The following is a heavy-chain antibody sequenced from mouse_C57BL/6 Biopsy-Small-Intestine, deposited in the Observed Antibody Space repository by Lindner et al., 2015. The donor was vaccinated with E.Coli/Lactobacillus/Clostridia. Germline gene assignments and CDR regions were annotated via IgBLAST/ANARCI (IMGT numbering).Heavy chain of an antibody. Sequence: VQLQESGGGLVQPGGSLKLSCAASGFTFSDYYMYWVRQTPEKRLEWVAYISNGGGSTYYPDTVKGRFTISRDNAKNTLYLQMSRLKSEDTAMYYCARHGGPLDYWGQGTTLTVSS. J-gene: IGHJ2*01. CDR3: ARHGGPLDY. D-gene: IGHD3-3*01. CDR1: GFTFSDYY. V-gene: IGHV5-12*01. CDR2: ISNGGGST.